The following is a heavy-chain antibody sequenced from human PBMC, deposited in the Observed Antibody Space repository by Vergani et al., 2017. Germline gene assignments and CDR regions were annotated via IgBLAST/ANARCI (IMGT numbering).Heavy chain of an antibody. V-gene: IGHV1-69*02. D-gene: IGHD2-2*02. CDR1: GGTFSSYT. J-gene: IGHJ4*02. CDR3: ARGPYCSSTSFYTDFDY. Sequence: QVQLVHSGAEVKKPGSSVKVSCKASGGTFSSYTISWVRQAPGQGLEWMGRIIPILGIANYAQKFQGRVTFTADKSTSTAYMELSSLRSEDTAVYYCARGPYCSSTSFYTDFDYWGQGTLVTVSS. CDR2: IIPILGIA.